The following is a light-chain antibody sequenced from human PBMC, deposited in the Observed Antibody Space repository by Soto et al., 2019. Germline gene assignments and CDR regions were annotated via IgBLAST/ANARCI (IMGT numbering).Light chain of an antibody. CDR2: GAS. Sequence: EIGLAPSPGTLSLSPGERATLSCRASQSVSSSYLAWYQQKPGQSPRLLIYGASARATGIPARFSGSGSGTEFTLTISSLQSEDFALYYCQQYNNWPITFGQGTRLEIK. CDR1: QSVSSSY. V-gene: IGKV3-15*01. CDR3: QQYNNWPIT. J-gene: IGKJ5*01.